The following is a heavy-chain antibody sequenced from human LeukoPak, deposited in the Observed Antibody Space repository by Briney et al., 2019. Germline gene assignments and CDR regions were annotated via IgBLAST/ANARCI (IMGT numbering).Heavy chain of an antibody. D-gene: IGHD2-21*02. Sequence: SETLSLTCTVSGGSISSYYWSWIRQPPGKGLEWIGYIYYSGSTNYNPSLKSRVTISVDTSKNQFSLKLSSVTAADTAVYYCASGGDCLPFDYWGQGTLVTVSS. CDR2: IYYSGST. J-gene: IGHJ4*02. CDR3: ASGGDCLPFDY. CDR1: GGSISSYY. V-gene: IGHV4-59*08.